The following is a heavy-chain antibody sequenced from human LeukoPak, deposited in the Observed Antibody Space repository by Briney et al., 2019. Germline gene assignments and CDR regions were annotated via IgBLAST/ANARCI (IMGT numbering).Heavy chain of an antibody. Sequence: ASVKVSCKASGGTFSSYAISWVRQAPGQGLEWMGGIIPIFGTANYAQKFQGRVTITADESTSTAYMELRSLRSDDTAVYYCARDRPYYDILTGYYERGWFDPWGQGTLVTVSS. V-gene: IGHV1-69*13. CDR3: ARDRPYYDILTGYYERGWFDP. CDR1: GGTFSSYA. D-gene: IGHD3-9*01. CDR2: IIPIFGTA. J-gene: IGHJ5*02.